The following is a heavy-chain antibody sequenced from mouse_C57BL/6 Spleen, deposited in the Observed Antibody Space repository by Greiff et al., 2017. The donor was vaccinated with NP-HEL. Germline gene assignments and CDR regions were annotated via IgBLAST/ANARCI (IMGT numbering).Heavy chain of an antibody. V-gene: IGHV10-1*01. CDR3: VRPLYYYGSAWFAY. Sequence: VKDRFTISRDDSESMIYLQMNNLKTEDTAMYYCVRPLYYYGSAWFAYWGQGTLVTVSA. D-gene: IGHD1-1*01. J-gene: IGHJ3*01.